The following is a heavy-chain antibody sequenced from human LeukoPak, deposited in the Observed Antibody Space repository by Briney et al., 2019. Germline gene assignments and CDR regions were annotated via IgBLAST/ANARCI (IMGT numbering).Heavy chain of an antibody. CDR1: GYTFTSYD. Sequence: GASVKVSCKASGYTFTSYDINWVRQATGQGLEWMGWMNPNSGNTGYAQKFQGRVTMTRNTSISTAYMELSSLRSEDTAVYYCARDRAHYDSSGYHALGYWGQGTLVTVSS. J-gene: IGHJ4*02. V-gene: IGHV1-8*01. CDR3: ARDRAHYDSSGYHALGY. D-gene: IGHD3-22*01. CDR2: MNPNSGNT.